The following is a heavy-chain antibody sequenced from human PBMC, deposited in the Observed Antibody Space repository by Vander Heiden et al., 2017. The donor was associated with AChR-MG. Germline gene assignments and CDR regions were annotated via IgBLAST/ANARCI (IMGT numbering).Heavy chain of an antibody. CDR3: ATVEYYYDSSGYFDY. D-gene: IGHD3-22*01. Sequence: QVQLQQWGAGLLKPSETLSLTCAVYGGSFSGYYWSWIRQPPGKGLEWIGEINHSGSTNYNPSLKSRVTISVDTSKNQFSLKLSSVTAADTAVYYCATVEYYYDSSGYFDYWGQGTLVTVSS. V-gene: IGHV4-34*01. CDR2: INHSGST. J-gene: IGHJ4*02. CDR1: GGSFSGYY.